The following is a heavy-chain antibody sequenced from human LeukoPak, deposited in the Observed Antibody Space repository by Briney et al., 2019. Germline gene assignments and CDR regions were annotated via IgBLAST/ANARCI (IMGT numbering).Heavy chain of an antibody. CDR3: ARATITIFGVGGWFDP. CDR2: IYTSGST. D-gene: IGHD3-3*01. V-gene: IGHV4-61*02. J-gene: IGHJ5*02. Sequence: PSQTLSLTCTVSGGSISSGTYYWSWIRQPAGKGLEWIGRIYTSGSTNYNPSLKSRVTISVDTSKNQFSLKLSSVTAADTAVYYCARATITIFGVGGWFDPWSQGTLVTVSS. CDR1: GGSISSGTYY.